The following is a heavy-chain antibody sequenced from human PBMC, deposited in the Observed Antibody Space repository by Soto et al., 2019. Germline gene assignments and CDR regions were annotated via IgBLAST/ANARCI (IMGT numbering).Heavy chain of an antibody. CDR1: GGSISSYY. Sequence: SETLSLTCTVSGGSISSYYWSWIRQPPGKGLEWIGYIYYSGSTNYNPSLKSRVTISVDTSKNQFSLKLSSVTAAGTAVYYCARSTVVVPAAIVGEYFQHWGQGTLVTVSS. D-gene: IGHD2-2*02. J-gene: IGHJ1*01. V-gene: IGHV4-59*01. CDR3: ARSTVVVPAAIVGEYFQH. CDR2: IYYSGST.